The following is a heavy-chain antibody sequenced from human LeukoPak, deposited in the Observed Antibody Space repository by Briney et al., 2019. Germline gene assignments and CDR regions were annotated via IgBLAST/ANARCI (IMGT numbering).Heavy chain of an antibody. CDR2: MSHSGST. J-gene: IGHJ4*02. V-gene: IGHV4-38-2*01. Sequence: SETLSLTCVVSGYSISSGYHWGWIRQPPGKGLEWIGSMSHSGSTYYNPSLKSRVTISVDTSKNQLSVKLRSVTAADTAVYYCARGGSSGTKTAAAGKSGYWGQGTLVTVSS. D-gene: IGHD6-13*01. CDR1: GYSISSGYH. CDR3: ARGGSSGTKTAAAGKSGY.